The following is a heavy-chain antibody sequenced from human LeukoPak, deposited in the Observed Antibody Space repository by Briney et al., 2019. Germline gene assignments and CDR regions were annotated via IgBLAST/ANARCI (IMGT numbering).Heavy chain of an antibody. V-gene: IGHV3-7*04. CDR3: ARIRGYNWFDP. J-gene: IGHJ5*02. CDR2: IKQDGSER. D-gene: IGHD3-10*01. Sequence: GGSLRLSCAASGFTFTNCWMTWVRQAPGKGLEWVADIKQDGSERYYVDSVKGRFTISRDNAKNSLYLQMNSLRAEDTAVYYCARIRGYNWFDPWGQGTLVTVSS. CDR1: GFTFTNCW.